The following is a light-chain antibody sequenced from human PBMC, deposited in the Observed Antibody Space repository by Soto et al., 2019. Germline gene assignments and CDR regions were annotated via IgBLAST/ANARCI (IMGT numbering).Light chain of an antibody. CDR3: QQRSNWPLT. CDR1: QSVRSY. CDR2: DAS. Sequence: EIVLTQSPATLSLSPGERATLSCRASQSVRSYLAWYQQKIGQAPKLLIYDASHMASGILARFSGSGSGTAFTLTISRLEPEDLAVYHYQQRSNWPLTFGGGTKVEIK. J-gene: IGKJ4*01. V-gene: IGKV3-11*01.